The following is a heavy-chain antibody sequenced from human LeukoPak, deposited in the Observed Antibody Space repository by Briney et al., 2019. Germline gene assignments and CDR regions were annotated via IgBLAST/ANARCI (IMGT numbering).Heavy chain of an antibody. D-gene: IGHD5-24*01. CDR1: GYTFTSYA. CDR2: INTNTGNP. Sequence: ASVKVSCKASGYTFTSYAMNWVRQAPGQGLEWMGWINTNTGNPTYAQGLTGRFVFSLDTSVSTAYLQISSLKAEDTAVYYCARAPDWTHRIGEMATIPWGQGTLVTVSS. J-gene: IGHJ5*02. V-gene: IGHV7-4-1*02. CDR3: ARAPDWTHRIGEMATIP.